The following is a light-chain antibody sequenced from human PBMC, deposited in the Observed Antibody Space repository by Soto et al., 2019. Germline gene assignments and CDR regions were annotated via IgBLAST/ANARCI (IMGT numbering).Light chain of an antibody. CDR1: SNDIGGHNF. Sequence: QSVLTQPAAVSGSPGQSITISCSGTSNDIGGHNFVSWYQHHPGKAPKLLIYEVSYRASGVSNRFTGSKSANTASLTISGLQAEDEADYSCSSYTNSSYVVFGGGTK. J-gene: IGLJ2*01. CDR3: SSYTNSSYVV. CDR2: EVS. V-gene: IGLV2-14*01.